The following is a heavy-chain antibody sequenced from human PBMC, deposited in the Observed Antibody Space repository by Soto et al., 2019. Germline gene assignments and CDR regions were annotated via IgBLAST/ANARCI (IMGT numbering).Heavy chain of an antibody. Sequence: GESLKISCKGSGYSFTSYWIGWVRQMPGKGLEWMGIIYPGDSDTRYSPSFQGQVTISADKSISTAYLQWSSLKASDTAMYYCARQARYQLLEYYFDYSGQGTLVTVSS. CDR1: GYSFTSYW. CDR2: IYPGDSDT. CDR3: ARQARYQLLEYYFDY. J-gene: IGHJ4*02. D-gene: IGHD2-2*01. V-gene: IGHV5-51*01.